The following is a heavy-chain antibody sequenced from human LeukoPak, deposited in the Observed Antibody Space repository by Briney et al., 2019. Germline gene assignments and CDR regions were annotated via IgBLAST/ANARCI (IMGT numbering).Heavy chain of an antibody. J-gene: IGHJ4*02. CDR1: GGSISSSSYY. V-gene: IGHV4-61*01. D-gene: IGHD3-10*02. CDR3: ARGGMANVRL. Sequence: PSETLSLTCTVSGGSISSSSYYWSWIRQPPGKGLEWIGYIYYSGSINYNPSLKSRVTISVDTSKNQFSLKLSSVTAADTAVYYCARGGMANVRLWGQGTLVTVSS. CDR2: IYYSGSI.